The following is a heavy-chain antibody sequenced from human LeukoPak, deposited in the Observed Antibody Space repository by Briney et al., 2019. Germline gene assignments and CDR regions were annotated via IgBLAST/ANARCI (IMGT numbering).Heavy chain of an antibody. CDR3: ARLAVAGTPDY. CDR1: GGSISSYY. D-gene: IGHD6-19*01. Sequence: SETLSLTCTVSGGSISSYYWSWIRQPPGRGLEWIGYIYYSGSTNYNPSLKSRVTISVDTSKNQFSLKLSSVTAADTAVYYCARLAVAGTPDYWGQGTLVTVSS. V-gene: IGHV4-59*12. CDR2: IYYSGST. J-gene: IGHJ4*02.